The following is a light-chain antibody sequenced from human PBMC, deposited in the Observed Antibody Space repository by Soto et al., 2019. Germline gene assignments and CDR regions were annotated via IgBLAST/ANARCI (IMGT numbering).Light chain of an antibody. Sequence: IQMTQSPSSVSASVGDRVTITCRSSQNISNWLAWYQQRPGNAPKLLIYAASSLERGVPLRFSGSGSGTDFTLTIRSLQPEDCATYYCQQANSFPLTFGGGTMVDI. CDR1: QNISNW. V-gene: IGKV1-12*01. J-gene: IGKJ4*01. CDR2: AAS. CDR3: QQANSFPLT.